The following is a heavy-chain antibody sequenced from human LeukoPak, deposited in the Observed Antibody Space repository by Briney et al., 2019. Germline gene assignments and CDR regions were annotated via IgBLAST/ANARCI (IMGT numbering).Heavy chain of an antibody. V-gene: IGHV1-8*02. CDR3: ARGPYSSSWYAFDI. CDR2: MNPNSGNT. J-gene: IGHJ3*02. Sequence: ASVKVSCKASGGTFSSYAISWVRQATGQGLEWMGWMNPNSGNTGYAQKFQGRVTMTRNTSISTAYMELSSLRSEDTAVYYCARGPYSSSWYAFDIWGQGTTVTVSS. CDR1: GGTFSSYA. D-gene: IGHD6-13*01.